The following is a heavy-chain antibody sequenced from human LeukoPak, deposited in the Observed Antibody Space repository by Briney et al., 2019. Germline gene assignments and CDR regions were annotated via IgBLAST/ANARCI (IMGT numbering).Heavy chain of an antibody. CDR2: TYYRSKWYN. V-gene: IGHV6-1*01. Sequence: SQTLSLTCAISGDSVSSNSASWNWIRQSPSRGLEWLGKTYYRSKWYNDYAESVKSLITINPDTSKNQFSLQLQSVTPADTAVYYCARDTGESLTYFDYWGQGTLVTVSS. D-gene: IGHD7-27*01. J-gene: IGHJ4*02. CDR1: GDSVSSNSAS. CDR3: ARDTGESLTYFDY.